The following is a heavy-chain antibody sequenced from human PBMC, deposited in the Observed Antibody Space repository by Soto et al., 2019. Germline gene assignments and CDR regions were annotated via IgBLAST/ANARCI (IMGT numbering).Heavy chain of an antibody. V-gene: IGHV4-30-4*01. D-gene: IGHD3-22*01. Sequence: SETLSLTCTVSGGSISSGDYYWSWIRQPPGKGLEWIGYIYYSGSTYYNPSLKSRVTISVDTSKNQFSLKLSSVTAADTAVYYCARVPHYYDSSGYYFGSRYYIDYWGQGTLVTVSS. J-gene: IGHJ4*02. CDR2: IYYSGST. CDR3: ARVPHYYDSSGYYFGSRYYIDY. CDR1: GGSISSGDYY.